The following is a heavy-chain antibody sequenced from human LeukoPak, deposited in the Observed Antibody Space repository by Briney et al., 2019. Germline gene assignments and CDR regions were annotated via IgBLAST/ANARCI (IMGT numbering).Heavy chain of an antibody. Sequence: SETLSLTCTVSGGSISSYYWSWIRQPAGKGLEWIGRIYTSGSTNYNPSLKSRVTMSVDTSKNQFSLKLSSVTAADTAVYYCARADSYDFWSGPAYFDYWGQGTLVTVSS. V-gene: IGHV4-4*07. J-gene: IGHJ4*02. CDR1: GGSISSYY. D-gene: IGHD3-3*01. CDR2: IYTSGST. CDR3: ARADSYDFWSGPAYFDY.